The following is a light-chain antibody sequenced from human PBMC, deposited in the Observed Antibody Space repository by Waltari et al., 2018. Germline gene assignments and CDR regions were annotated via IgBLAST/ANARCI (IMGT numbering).Light chain of an antibody. CDR3: AAWDDSLNGPV. CDR1: SSXIGSNT. V-gene: IGLV1-44*01. J-gene: IGLJ3*02. Sequence: QSVLTQPPSASGTPGQRVTISCSGSSSXIGSNTVNWYQQLPGTAPKLLIYSNNPRPSGVPDRFSGSKSGTSASLAISGLQSEDDTDYYCAAWDDSLNGPVFGGGTKLTVL. CDR2: SNN.